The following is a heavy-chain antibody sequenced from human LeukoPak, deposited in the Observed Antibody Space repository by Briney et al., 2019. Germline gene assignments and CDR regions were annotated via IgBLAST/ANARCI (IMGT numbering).Heavy chain of an antibody. D-gene: IGHD6-19*01. V-gene: IGHV3-30*18. CDR1: GFTFSSYG. CDR3: AKDRVADGDY. Sequence: PGGSLRLSCAASGFTFSSYGMHWVRQAPGKGLEWVAVISYDGSNKYYADSVKGRFTISRDNSKNTLYPQMNSLRAEDTAVYYCAKDRVADGDYWGQGTLVTVSS. CDR2: ISYDGSNK. J-gene: IGHJ4*02.